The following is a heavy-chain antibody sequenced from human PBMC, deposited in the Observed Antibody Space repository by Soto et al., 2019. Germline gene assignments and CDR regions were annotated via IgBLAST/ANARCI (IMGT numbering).Heavy chain of an antibody. CDR2: INPNSGGT. J-gene: IGHJ4*02. CDR1: GYTFTGYY. CDR3: ARESGVRLRYFDGLSNSIRHFGC. Sequence: ASVKVSCKASGYTFTGYYMHWVRQAPGQGLEWMGWINPNSGGTNYAQKFQGWVTMTRDTSISTAYMELSRLRSDDTSLYYCARESGVRLRYFDGLSNSIRHFGCWGQGTLVTVSS. V-gene: IGHV1-2*04. D-gene: IGHD3-9*01.